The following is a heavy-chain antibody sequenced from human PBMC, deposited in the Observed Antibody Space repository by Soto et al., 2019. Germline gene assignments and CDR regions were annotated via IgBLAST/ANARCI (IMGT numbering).Heavy chain of an antibody. CDR1: GFTFSSYW. V-gene: IGHV3-74*01. D-gene: IGHD4-17*01. J-gene: IGHJ3*02. Sequence: GGSLRLSCAASGFTFSSYWMHWVRQAPGKGLVWVSRINSDGSSTSYADSVKGRFTISRDNSKNTLYLQMNSLRAEDTAVYYCANGYGGNSAAFDIWGQGTMVTVSS. CDR2: INSDGSST. CDR3: ANGYGGNSAAFDI.